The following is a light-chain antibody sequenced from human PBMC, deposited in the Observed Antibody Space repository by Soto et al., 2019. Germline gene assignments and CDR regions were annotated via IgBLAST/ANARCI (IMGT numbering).Light chain of an antibody. V-gene: IGKV1-5*01. CDR3: QQYNSYSPLT. Sequence: DIQWTQHTSSKSPSVGNSVTFTCQASQGISSYLGWYQQKPGKAPKLLIYDASSLESGVPSRFSGSGSGTEFTLTITSLQPDDFATYYCQQYNSYSPLTFGGGTKVDIK. CDR2: DAS. CDR1: QGISSY. J-gene: IGKJ4*01.